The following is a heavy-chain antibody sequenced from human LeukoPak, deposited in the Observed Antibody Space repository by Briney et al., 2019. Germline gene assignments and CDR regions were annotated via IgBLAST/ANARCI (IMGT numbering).Heavy chain of an antibody. CDR1: GGSISSHY. CDR3: ARGERWLQFGPFDY. CDR2: IYHSGST. V-gene: IGHV4-59*11. J-gene: IGHJ4*02. D-gene: IGHD5-24*01. Sequence: SETLSLTCTVSGGSISSHYWSWIRQPPGKGLEWIGYIYHSGSTNYNPSLKSRVTISVDTSKNQFSLKLSSVTAADTAVYYCARGERWLQFGPFDYWGQGTLVTVSS.